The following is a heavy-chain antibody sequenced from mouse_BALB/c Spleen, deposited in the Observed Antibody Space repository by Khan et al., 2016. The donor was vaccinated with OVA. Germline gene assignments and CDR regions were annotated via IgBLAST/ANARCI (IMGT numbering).Heavy chain of an antibody. CDR3: ARKNGSDFDY. CDR1: GYSFTGYF. D-gene: IGHD1-1*01. Sequence: EVQLQQSGPELVKPGASVKISCKASGYSFTGYFMNWVMQSHGKSLEWIGRINPHIGETFYNQKFKGKATLTVDESSSTVHMELRSLASEDSAVYYCARKNGSDFDYWDQGTTLTVSS. V-gene: IGHV1-20*02. J-gene: IGHJ2*01. CDR2: INPHIGET.